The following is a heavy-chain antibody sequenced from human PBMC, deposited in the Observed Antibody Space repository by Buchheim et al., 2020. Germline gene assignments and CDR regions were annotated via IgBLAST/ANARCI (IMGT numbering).Heavy chain of an antibody. J-gene: IGHJ4*02. CDR2: IYYSGST. D-gene: IGHD1-26*01. Sequence: QVQLQESGPGLVKSSETLSLTCTVSSASISGYYWNWIRRPPGKGLEWIGSIYYSGSTYYNPSLKSRVTISVDTSKNQFSLKLSSVTAADTAVYYCARLKWELLGHFDYWGQGTL. CDR3: ARLKWELLGHFDY. CDR1: SASISGYY. V-gene: IGHV4-59*05.